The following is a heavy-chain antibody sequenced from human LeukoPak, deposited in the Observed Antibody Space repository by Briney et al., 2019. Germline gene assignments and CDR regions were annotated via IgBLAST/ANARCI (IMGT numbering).Heavy chain of an antibody. V-gene: IGHV4-59*08. Sequence: PSETLSLTCTVSGGSISSYYWSWIRQPPGKGLEWIGYIHYSGSTNYNPSLKSRVTISVDTSKNQFSLKLSSVTAADTAVYYCARHVVGYIYGYSFDYWGQGTLVTVSS. J-gene: IGHJ4*02. D-gene: IGHD5-18*01. CDR2: IHYSGST. CDR3: ARHVVGYIYGYSFDY. CDR1: GGSISSYY.